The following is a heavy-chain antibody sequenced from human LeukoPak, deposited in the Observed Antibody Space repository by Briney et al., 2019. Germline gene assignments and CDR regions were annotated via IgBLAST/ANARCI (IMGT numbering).Heavy chain of an antibody. CDR3: AKGPDLIGRDYFDY. J-gene: IGHJ4*02. V-gene: IGHV3-53*05. CDR2: IYSGGST. CDR1: GFTVSSNY. Sequence: GGSLRLSCAASGFTVSSNYMSWVRHAPGKGLELVSVIYSGGSTYYADSVKGRFTISRDNPKNILFLQMNSLRAEDTAVYYCAKGPDLIGRDYFDYWGQGTLVTVSS. D-gene: IGHD3-16*02.